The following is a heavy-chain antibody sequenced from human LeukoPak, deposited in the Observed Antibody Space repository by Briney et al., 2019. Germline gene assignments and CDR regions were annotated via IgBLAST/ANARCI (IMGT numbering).Heavy chain of an antibody. CDR2: ISGSGGTT. CDR1: GFTFRNYA. D-gene: IGHD2/OR15-2a*01. CDR3: AKPSSIVIVPTALQSSLDY. V-gene: IGHV3-23*01. J-gene: IGHJ4*02. Sequence: GGSLRLSCTASGFTFRNYAMTWVRQAPGQGLEWVSTISGSGGTTYYADSVKGRLSISRDNSKNTLSLQMNSLRAEDTAVYYCAKPSSIVIVPTALQSSLDYWGQGALVTVSS.